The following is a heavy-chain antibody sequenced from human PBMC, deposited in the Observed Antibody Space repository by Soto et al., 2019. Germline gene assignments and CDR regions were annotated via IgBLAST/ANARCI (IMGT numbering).Heavy chain of an antibody. Sequence: EVQLVESGGGLVKPGGSLRLSCAASGFTFSSYSMNWVRPAPGKGLEWVSSISSSSSYIYYADSLKGRFTNSRDNANNSLYLQMNSLRAEDTAVYYCARVLGDAPSTSHPSAYGGQVTLVTVSA. CDR2: ISSSSSYI. CDR1: GFTFSSYS. V-gene: IGHV3-21*01. D-gene: IGHD3-16*01. CDR3: ARVLGDAPSTSHPSAY. J-gene: IGHJ4*02.